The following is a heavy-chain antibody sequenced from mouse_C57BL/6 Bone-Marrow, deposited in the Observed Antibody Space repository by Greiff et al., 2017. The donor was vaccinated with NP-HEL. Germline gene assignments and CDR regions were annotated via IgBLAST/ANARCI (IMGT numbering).Heavy chain of an antibody. CDR1: GYTFTSYC. CDR3: ARYDGYYVWFAY. D-gene: IGHD2-3*01. Sequence: QVQLQQSGAELVKPGASVKSSCKASGYTFTSYCMHWVKQRPGQGLEWIGMIYPNSGSTNYNEQFKSKATLTVDKSSSTAYMQLSSLTSEDSAVYYCARYDGYYVWFAYWGQGTLVTVSA. J-gene: IGHJ3*01. V-gene: IGHV1-64*01. CDR2: IYPNSGST.